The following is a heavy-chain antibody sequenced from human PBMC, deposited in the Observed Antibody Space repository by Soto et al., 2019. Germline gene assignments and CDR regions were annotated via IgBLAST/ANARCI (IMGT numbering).Heavy chain of an antibody. CDR3: ASAPTGFSSGRYYLNH. CDR1: GFTSTTYS. J-gene: IGHJ4*02. D-gene: IGHD1-26*01. V-gene: IGHV3-21*06. Sequence: EVQLVESGGGLVEPGGSLRLSCAASGFTSTTYSVNWVRQAPGKGLEWVSSISSSGTYIYYADSVKGRFTISRDNAKNSMYLQMNSLRVEDTAVYYCASAPTGFSSGRYYLNHWGQGTLVTVSS. CDR2: ISSSGTYI.